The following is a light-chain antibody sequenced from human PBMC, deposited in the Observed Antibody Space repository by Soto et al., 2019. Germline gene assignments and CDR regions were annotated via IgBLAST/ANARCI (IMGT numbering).Light chain of an antibody. CDR3: QQYKDYPIT. V-gene: IGKV1-5*03. CDR2: KAS. CDR1: QSINTN. Sequence: DIQMTQSPYTLSASVGYRVTITCQASQSINTNLAWYHQKPGKDTKLLIYKASTLQTGVPSRFSGSGSGTEFTLTISSLQPDDFASYYCQQYKDYPITFGQGTRLEIK. J-gene: IGKJ5*01.